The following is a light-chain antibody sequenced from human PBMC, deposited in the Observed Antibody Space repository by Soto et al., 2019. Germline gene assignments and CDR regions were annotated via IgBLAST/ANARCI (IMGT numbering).Light chain of an antibody. V-gene: IGKV3-11*01. CDR2: DAS. J-gene: IGKJ1*01. CDR3: QVRDVWPS. Sequence: IVLTQSPATLSLSPGERAALSCRASQSVSTSLAWYQHKPGQAPRLIIYDASKRAPGIPARFSGSGSGTDFTLTINSLEPEDFAVYYCQVRDVWPSFGQGTKVEIE. CDR1: QSVSTS.